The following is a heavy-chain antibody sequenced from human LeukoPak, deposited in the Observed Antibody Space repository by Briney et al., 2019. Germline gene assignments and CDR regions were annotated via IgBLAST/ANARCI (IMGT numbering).Heavy chain of an antibody. CDR1: GFTFSDFY. CDR3: AKSSAGITWFDP. D-gene: IGHD1-1*01. V-gene: IGHV3-11*04. CDR2: ISSSGSTI. Sequence: GGSLRLSCAASGFTFSDFYMNWIRQAPGKGLEWVSYISSSGSTIYYADSVKGRFTISRDNAKNTLYLQMDSLRSDDTAVYYCAKSSAGITWFDPWGQGTLVTVSS. J-gene: IGHJ5*02.